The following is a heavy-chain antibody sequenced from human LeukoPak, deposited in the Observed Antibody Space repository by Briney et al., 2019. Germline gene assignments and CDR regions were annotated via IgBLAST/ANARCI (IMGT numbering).Heavy chain of an antibody. D-gene: IGHD6-13*01. Sequence: SETLSLTCAVYGGSFSGYYWSWIRQPPGKGLEWIGEINHSGSTNYNPSLKSRVTISVDTSKNQFSLKLSSVTAADTAVYYCATLAAAGTTSWFDPWGRGTLVTVSS. V-gene: IGHV4-34*01. J-gene: IGHJ5*02. CDR1: GGSFSGYY. CDR2: INHSGST. CDR3: ATLAAAGTTSWFDP.